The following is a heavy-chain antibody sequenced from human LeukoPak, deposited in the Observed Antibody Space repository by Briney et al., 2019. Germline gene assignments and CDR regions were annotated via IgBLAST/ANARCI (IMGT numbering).Heavy chain of an antibody. CDR2: MSPNSGST. V-gene: IGHV1-8*03. Sequence: VASVKVSCKASGYTFTSYDINWVRQATGQGLEWMGWMSPNSGSTGFAQKFQGRVTFSRDTSISTAYMELSSLRSEDTAIYYCARTPPNWGTDFWGQGTLVIVSS. CDR1: GYTFTSYD. CDR3: ARTPPNWGTDF. D-gene: IGHD7-27*01. J-gene: IGHJ4*02.